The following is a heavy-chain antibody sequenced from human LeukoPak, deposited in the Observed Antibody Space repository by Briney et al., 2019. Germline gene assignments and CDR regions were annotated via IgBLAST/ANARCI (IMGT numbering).Heavy chain of an antibody. V-gene: IGHV1-69*13. Sequence: SVKVSCKASGGTFSSYAISWVRKAPGQGLEWMGGIIPIFGTANYAQKFQGRVTITADESTSTAYMELSSLRSEDTAVYYCARDASYYYDSSGYYYTWGQGTLVTVSS. CDR3: ARDASYYYDSSGYYYT. CDR1: GGTFSSYA. J-gene: IGHJ5*02. CDR2: IIPIFGTA. D-gene: IGHD3-22*01.